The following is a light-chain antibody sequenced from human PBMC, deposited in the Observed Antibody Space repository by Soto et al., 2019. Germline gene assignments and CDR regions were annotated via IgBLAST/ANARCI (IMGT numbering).Light chain of an antibody. CDR1: FSNIGNNL. CDR2: ENN. J-gene: IGLJ2*01. Sequence: QSVLTQPPSVSAAPGQKVIISCSGTFSNIGNNLVSWYQQVPGTAPKLLIYENNQRPSAIPDRISGSKSGTSATLGITGLQTGDEADYYYGTWDSSLSVVVFGGGTKLTVL. CDR3: GTWDSSLSVVV. V-gene: IGLV1-51*02.